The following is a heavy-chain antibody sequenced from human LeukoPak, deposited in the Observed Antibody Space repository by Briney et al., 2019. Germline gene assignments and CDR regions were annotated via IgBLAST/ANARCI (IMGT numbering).Heavy chain of an antibody. CDR2: ISGSGGRT. D-gene: IGHD3-22*01. CDR1: GITLSNYG. Sequence: PGGSLRLSCAVSGITLSNYGMSWVRQAPGKGLEWVAGISGSGGRTNYADSVRGRFTISRDNPKNTLYLQMNSLRAEDTAVYFCAKRGVVIRVILVGFHKEAYYFDSWGQGALVTVCS. CDR3: AKRGVVIRVILVGFHKEAYYFDS. J-gene: IGHJ4*02. V-gene: IGHV3-23*01.